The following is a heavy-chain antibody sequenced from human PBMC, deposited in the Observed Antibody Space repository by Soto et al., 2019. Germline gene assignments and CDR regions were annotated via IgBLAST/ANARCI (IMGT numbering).Heavy chain of an antibody. V-gene: IGHV1-18*04. CDR3: ARDMKYYYDSSGYPVRGPRDY. D-gene: IGHD3-22*01. J-gene: IGHJ4*02. Sequence: QVQLVQSGAEVKKPGASVKVSCKASGYTFTSYGISWVRQAPGQGLEWMGWISAYNGNTNYVQKLQGRVTMTTLTSTSTAYMELRSLRSDDTAVYYCARDMKYYYDSSGYPVRGPRDYWGQGTLVTVSS. CDR2: ISAYNGNT. CDR1: GYTFTSYG.